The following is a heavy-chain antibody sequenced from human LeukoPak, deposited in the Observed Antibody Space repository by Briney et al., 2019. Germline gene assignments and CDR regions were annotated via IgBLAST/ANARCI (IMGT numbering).Heavy chain of an antibody. CDR1: GFTFSSYS. D-gene: IGHD5-18*01. V-gene: IGHV3-21*01. CDR3: ARALDSYGYFDY. J-gene: IGHJ4*02. Sequence: GGSLRLSCAASGFTFSSYSMNWVRQAPGKGLEWVSSISSSSSYIYYADSVEGRFTISRDNAKNSLYLQMNSLRAEDTAVYYCARALDSYGYFDYWGQGTLVTVSS. CDR2: ISSSSSYI.